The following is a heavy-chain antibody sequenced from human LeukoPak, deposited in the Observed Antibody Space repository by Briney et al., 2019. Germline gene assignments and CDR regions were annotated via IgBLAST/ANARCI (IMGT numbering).Heavy chain of an antibody. CDR3: AREGGFYRPLDY. CDR2: VHLDGRT. CDR1: GGSVTSTNW. J-gene: IGHJ4*02. V-gene: IGHV4-4*02. Sequence: TSETLSLTCGVSGGSVTSTNWWTWVRQPPGKGLEWIGEVHLDGRTNYNPSLKSRLTMSVDLSENHVSLKLTSVAAADTAVYYCAREGGFYRPLDYSGQGTLVTVSS. D-gene: IGHD3-3*01.